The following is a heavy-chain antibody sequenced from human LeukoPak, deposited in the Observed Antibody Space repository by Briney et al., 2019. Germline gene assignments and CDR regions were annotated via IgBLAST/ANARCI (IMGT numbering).Heavy chain of an antibody. Sequence: GGSLRLSCAASGFTFSSYAMSSVRQAPGKGLEWGSAISGSGGSTYYADSVTGRFTISRDNSKNTLYLQMNSLRAEDTAVYYCAKDATPYYYDSSVNHWGQGTLVTVSS. CDR2: ISGSGGST. CDR3: AKDATPYYYDSSVNH. D-gene: IGHD3-22*01. CDR1: GFTFSSYA. J-gene: IGHJ5*02. V-gene: IGHV3-23*01.